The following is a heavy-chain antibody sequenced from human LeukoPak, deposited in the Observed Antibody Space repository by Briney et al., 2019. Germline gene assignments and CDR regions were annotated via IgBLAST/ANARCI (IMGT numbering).Heavy chain of an antibody. CDR2: IYRDGNT. D-gene: IGHD4-11*01. Sequence: GGSLSLSCAVSGFTVSSNYMSWVRQAAGKGLGCVSVIYRDGNTYYADSVKGRFTISRDNSRNTLYLQMNSLRAEDTAVYYCANCLGCDYGNYAWGQGTLVTVSS. V-gene: IGHV3-53*01. CDR1: GFTVSSNY. J-gene: IGHJ5*02. CDR3: ANCLGCDYGNYA.